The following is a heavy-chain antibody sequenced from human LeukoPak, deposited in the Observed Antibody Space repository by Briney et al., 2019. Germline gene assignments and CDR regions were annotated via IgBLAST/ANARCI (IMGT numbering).Heavy chain of an antibody. CDR2: ISGGGGST. V-gene: IGHV3-23*01. CDR3: AKREGYYYDLDY. Sequence: GGSLRLSCAASGFTFTSYSMNWVRQAPGKGLEWVSTISGGGGSTYYADSVKGRFTISRDNSKNTLYLQVNSLRAEDTAVYYCAKREGYYYDLDYWGQGTLVTVSS. CDR1: GFTFTSYS. D-gene: IGHD3-22*01. J-gene: IGHJ4*02.